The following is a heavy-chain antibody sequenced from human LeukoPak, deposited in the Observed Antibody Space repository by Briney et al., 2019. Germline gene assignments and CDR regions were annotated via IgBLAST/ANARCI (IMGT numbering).Heavy chain of an antibody. D-gene: IGHD1-14*01. CDR2: IYYSGST. CDR1: GGSISSSSYY. CDR3: ARVYSRMKLGPKTSTKWFDP. J-gene: IGHJ5*02. Sequence: SETLSLTCTVSGGSISSSSYYWGWIRQPPGKGLEWIGSIYYSGSTYYNPSLKSRVTISVDTSKNQFSLKLSSVTAADTAVYYCARVYSRMKLGPKTSTKWFDPWGQGTLGTASS. V-gene: IGHV4-39*01.